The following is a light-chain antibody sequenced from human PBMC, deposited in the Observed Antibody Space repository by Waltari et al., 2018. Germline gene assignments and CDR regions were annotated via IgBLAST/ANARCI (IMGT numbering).Light chain of an antibody. CDR2: RND. CDR3: ATWDDSLNAVV. CDR1: SSNIGSNN. Sequence: QSVLTQPPSASGTPGQRVIISCSGSSSNIGSNNVNWYQKLPGRAPKALIFRNDPWPSGVPARFPGSKAGTAASLAISGLQSEDEAEYYCATWDDSLNAVVFGGGTKLTVL. V-gene: IGLV1-44*01. J-gene: IGLJ2*01.